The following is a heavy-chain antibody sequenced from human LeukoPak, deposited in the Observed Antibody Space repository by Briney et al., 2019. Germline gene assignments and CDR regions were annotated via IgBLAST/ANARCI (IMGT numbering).Heavy chain of an antibody. V-gene: IGHV4-4*02. CDR3: ARSSYYDSTYGMDV. J-gene: IGHJ6*02. CDR2: IYHSGST. CDR1: GGSISNSNW. Sequence: SETLSLTCAVSGGSISNSNWWSWVRQPPGKGLEWIGEIYHSGSTNYNPSLKSRVTISVDNSKNHFSLKLSSVTAADTAVYYCARSSYYDSTYGMDVWGQGTTVTVSS. D-gene: IGHD3-22*01.